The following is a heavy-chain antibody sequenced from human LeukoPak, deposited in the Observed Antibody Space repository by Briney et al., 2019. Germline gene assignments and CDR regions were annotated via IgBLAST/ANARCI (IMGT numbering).Heavy chain of an antibody. J-gene: IGHJ3*02. Sequence: GGSLRLSCAASGFTFSSYAMSWVRQAPGKGLEWVSGISGSGGSTYYADSVKGRFTISRDNSKNTLYLQMNSLRAEDTAVYYCAKRYCSSTNCRGAFDIWGQGTMVTVSS. D-gene: IGHD2-2*01. CDR1: GFTFSSYA. CDR2: ISGSGGST. CDR3: AKRYCSSTNCRGAFDI. V-gene: IGHV3-23*01.